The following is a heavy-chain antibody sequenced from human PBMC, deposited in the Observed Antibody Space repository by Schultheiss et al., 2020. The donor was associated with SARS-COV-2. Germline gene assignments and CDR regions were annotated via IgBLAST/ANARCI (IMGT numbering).Heavy chain of an antibody. D-gene: IGHD6-6*01. CDR2: INHSGST. Sequence: SETLSLTCTVSGGSINSGTYYWSWIRQPPGKGLEWIGEINHSGSTNYNPSLKSRVTISVDTSKNQFSLKLSSVTAADTAVYYCARGRGSSLDYWGQGTLVTVSS. V-gene: IGHV4-39*07. CDR3: ARGRGSSLDY. CDR1: GGSINSGTYY. J-gene: IGHJ4*02.